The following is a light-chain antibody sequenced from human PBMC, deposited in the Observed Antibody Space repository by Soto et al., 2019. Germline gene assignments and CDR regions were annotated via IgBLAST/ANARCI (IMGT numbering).Light chain of an antibody. CDR2: DSS. V-gene: IGKV3-11*01. CDR3: QQRSDWPST. Sequence: EIVLTQSPATLSLSPGERATLSCRASQSVGTYFAWHQQKPGQAPRLLIYDSSNRATGIPARFSGSGSGTDFTLTNSSLEPEDFAVYYCQQRSDWPSTFGGGTKVEIK. J-gene: IGKJ4*01. CDR1: QSVGTY.